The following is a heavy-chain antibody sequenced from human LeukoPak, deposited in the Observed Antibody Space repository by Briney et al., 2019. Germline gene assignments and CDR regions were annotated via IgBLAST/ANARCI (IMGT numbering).Heavy chain of an antibody. CDR3: AADSGYDYLFDY. CDR1: GGSISSGGYY. Sequence: SETLSLTCTVSGGSISSGGYYWSWIRQPPGKGLEWIGYIYHSGSTYYNPSLKSRVTISVDTSKNQFSLKLSSVTAADTAVYYCAADSGYDYLFDYWGQGTLVTVSS. CDR2: IYHSGST. D-gene: IGHD5-12*01. V-gene: IGHV4-30-2*01. J-gene: IGHJ4*02.